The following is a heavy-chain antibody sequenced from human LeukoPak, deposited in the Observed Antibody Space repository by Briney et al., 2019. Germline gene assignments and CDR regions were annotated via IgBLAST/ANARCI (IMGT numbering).Heavy chain of an antibody. CDR2: INPNSGGT. Sequence: GASLKVSCTASGYTFTGYYVHWVRQAPGQGLEWMGWINPNSGGTNYAQKFQGRVTMTRDTSISTAYMELSRLRSDDTAVYYCARDRGSGRPGPLPYYYYMDVWGKGTTVTVSS. CDR3: ARDRGSGRPGPLPYYYYMDV. CDR1: GYTFTGYY. V-gene: IGHV1-2*02. J-gene: IGHJ6*03. D-gene: IGHD3-10*01.